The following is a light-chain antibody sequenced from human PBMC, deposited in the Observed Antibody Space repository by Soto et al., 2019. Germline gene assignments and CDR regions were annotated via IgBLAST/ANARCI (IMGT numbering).Light chain of an antibody. CDR3: QSYDSSLSGYV. Sequence: QSVLTQPPSVSGAPGQRVTISCTGSSSNIGAGYDVHWYQQLPGTAPKLLIYGNNNRPSGVPDRFSGSKSGTSASLAITGLQAEDEADYCYQSYDSSLSGYVFGTGTKLTVL. CDR1: SSNIGAGYD. J-gene: IGLJ1*01. CDR2: GNN. V-gene: IGLV1-40*01.